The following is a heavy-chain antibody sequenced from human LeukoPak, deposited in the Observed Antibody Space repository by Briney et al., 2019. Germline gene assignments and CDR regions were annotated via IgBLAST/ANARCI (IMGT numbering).Heavy chain of an antibody. CDR2: ITSDGSSS. CDR1: GFTFSSYW. CDR3: ARDSIEADGDFDY. Sequence: GGSLRLSCAASGFTFSSYWMHWVRQAPGKGLVWVSRITSDGSSSSYADSVKGRFTISRDNAKNTVYLQMNSLRAEDTAVYYCARDSIEADGDFDYWGQGTLVTVSS. J-gene: IGHJ4*02. D-gene: IGHD6-13*01. V-gene: IGHV3-74*01.